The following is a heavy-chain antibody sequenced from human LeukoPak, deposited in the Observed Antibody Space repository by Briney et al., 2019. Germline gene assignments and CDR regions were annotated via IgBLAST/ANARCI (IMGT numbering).Heavy chain of an antibody. V-gene: IGHV1-69*05. Sequence: APVKVSCKASGGTFSSYAISWVRQAPGQGLEWMGGIIPIFGTANYAQKFQGRVTITTDESTSTAYMELSSLRSEDTAVYYCGALRFLEWLSHYYYMDVWGKGTTVTVSS. J-gene: IGHJ6*03. D-gene: IGHD3-3*01. CDR3: GALRFLEWLSHYYYMDV. CDR1: GGTFSSYA. CDR2: IIPIFGTA.